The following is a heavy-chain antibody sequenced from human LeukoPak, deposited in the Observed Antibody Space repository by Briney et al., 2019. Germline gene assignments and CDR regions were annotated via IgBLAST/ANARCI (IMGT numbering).Heavy chain of an antibody. CDR1: GFTFSSYW. D-gene: IGHD2-15*01. Sequence: GGSLRLSCAASGFTFSSYWMHWVRQAPGKGLVWVTRINSDGSSTSYADSVKGRFTISRDNAKNTLYLQMNSLRAEDTAVYYCARREIGYCSGGSCYSAPGAFDIWGQGTMVTVSS. V-gene: IGHV3-74*01. J-gene: IGHJ3*02. CDR3: ARREIGYCSGGSCYSAPGAFDI. CDR2: INSDGSST.